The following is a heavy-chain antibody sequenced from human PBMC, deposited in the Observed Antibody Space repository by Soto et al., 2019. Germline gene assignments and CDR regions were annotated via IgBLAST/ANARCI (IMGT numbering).Heavy chain of an antibody. J-gene: IGHJ6*02. Sequence: GASVQVSCKASGGTFSSYAISWVRQAPGQGLEWMGGIIPIFGTANYAQKFQGSVTITADESTSTAYMELSSLRSEDTAVYYCARDRGEYYYDSSGYLTPRDYYGMDVWGQGTTVTVSS. CDR2: IIPIFGTA. CDR3: ARDRGEYYYDSSGYLTPRDYYGMDV. CDR1: GGTFSSYA. D-gene: IGHD3-22*01. V-gene: IGHV1-69*13.